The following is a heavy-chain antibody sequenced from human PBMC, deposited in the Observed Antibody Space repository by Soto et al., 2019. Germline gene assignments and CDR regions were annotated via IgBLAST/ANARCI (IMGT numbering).Heavy chain of an antibody. CDR1: GFSFSDYD. D-gene: IGHD6-13*01. CDR3: TRQFTASWYGDN. CDR2: IWYDGNKK. Sequence: QVPLVESGGGVVQPGRSLRLSCAASGFSFSDYDMHWVRQAPGKGLEWVAVIWYDGNKKYYADSVKGRFTVSRDNSKNTLYLQMNSLRAEDTAVYYCTRQFTASWYGDNWGQGTLVTVSS. J-gene: IGHJ4*02. V-gene: IGHV3-33*01.